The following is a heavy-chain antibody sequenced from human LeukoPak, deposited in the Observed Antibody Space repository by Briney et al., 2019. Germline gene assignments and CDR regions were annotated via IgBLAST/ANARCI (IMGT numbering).Heavy chain of an antibody. CDR1: GDSISSNNYF. CDR3: ARGRHYYDSSGYYYGCWFDP. CDR2: INHSGST. Sequence: SETLSLTCTVSGDSISSNNYFWGWICQPPGKGLEWIGEINHSGSTNYNPSLKSRVTISVDTSKNQFSLKLSSVTAADTAVYYCARGRHYYDSSGYYYGCWFDPWGQGTLVTVSS. V-gene: IGHV4-39*07. J-gene: IGHJ5*02. D-gene: IGHD3-22*01.